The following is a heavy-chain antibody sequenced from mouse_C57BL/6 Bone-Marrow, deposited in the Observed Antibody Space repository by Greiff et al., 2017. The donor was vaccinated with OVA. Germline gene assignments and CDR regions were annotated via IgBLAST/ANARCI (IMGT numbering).Heavy chain of an antibody. V-gene: IGHV1-22*01. CDR1: GYTFTDYN. Sequence: EVQLQQSGPELVKPGASVKMSCKASGYTFTDYNMHWVKQSHGKSLEWIGYINPNNGGTSYNQKFKGKATLTVNKSSSTAYMELRSLTSEDSAVYYCARYHYGSSSYYYAMDYWGQGTSVTVSS. CDR2: INPNNGGT. CDR3: ARYHYGSSSYYYAMDY. D-gene: IGHD1-1*01. J-gene: IGHJ4*01.